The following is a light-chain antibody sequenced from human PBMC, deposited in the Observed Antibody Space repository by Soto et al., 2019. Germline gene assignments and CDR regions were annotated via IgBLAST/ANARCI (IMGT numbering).Light chain of an antibody. CDR2: DAT. J-gene: IGKJ4*01. CDR3: QQRTNWLT. Sequence: EIVLTQSPATLSLSPGERATLSCRASQSVTWYLAWCQQKPGQAPRLLIYDATNRATGIPARFSGSGSGTDFPLTISSLEPEDFAVYYCQQRTNWLTFGGGTRVEI. CDR1: QSVTWY. V-gene: IGKV3-11*01.